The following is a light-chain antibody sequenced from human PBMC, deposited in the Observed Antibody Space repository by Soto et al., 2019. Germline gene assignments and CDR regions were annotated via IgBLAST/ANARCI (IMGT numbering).Light chain of an antibody. CDR1: QSVSGN. Sequence: DRVMTQSPVTLSVSPGETATLSCRASQSVSGNLAWLQQKPGQAPRLLIFGASTRATGVPARFSGSGSGTDFTVTICSLESEESAVYYGQQSYRWAYSVRQGTRVDIK. V-gene: IGKV3-15*01. J-gene: IGKJ2*01. CDR2: GAS. CDR3: QQSYRWAYS.